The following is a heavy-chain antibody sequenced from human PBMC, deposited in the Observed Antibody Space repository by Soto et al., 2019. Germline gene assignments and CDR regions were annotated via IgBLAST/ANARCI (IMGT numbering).Heavy chain of an antibody. D-gene: IGHD3-9*01. J-gene: IGHJ3*02. Sequence: KAGGSLRLSCAASKFTFSSYSMNWVRQAPGKGLEWVSSISRTSNYIYYADSVKGRFTISRDNAKNSLYLQMSSLRAEDTALYYCARDYDTLTGYAFDTWGQGTMVTVSS. V-gene: IGHV3-21*01. CDR1: KFTFSSYS. CDR2: ISRTSNYI. CDR3: ARDYDTLTGYAFDT.